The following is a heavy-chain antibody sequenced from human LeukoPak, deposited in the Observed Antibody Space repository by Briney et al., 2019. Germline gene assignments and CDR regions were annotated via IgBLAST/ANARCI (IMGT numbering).Heavy chain of an antibody. CDR1: GGSFSGYY. CDR2: INHSGST. V-gene: IGHV4-34*01. D-gene: IGHD2-2*01. Sequence: PSETLSLTCAVYGGSFSGYYWSWVRQPPGKGLEWIGEINHSGSTNYNPSLKSRVTISVDTSKNQFSLKLSSVTAVDTDVYYCARGGCSSTSCYYYYYMDVWGKGTTVTVSS. CDR3: ARGGCSSTSCYYYYYMDV. J-gene: IGHJ6*03.